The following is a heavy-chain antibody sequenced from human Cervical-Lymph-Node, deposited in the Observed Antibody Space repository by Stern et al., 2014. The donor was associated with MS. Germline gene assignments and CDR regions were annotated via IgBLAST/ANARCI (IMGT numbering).Heavy chain of an antibody. Sequence: VQLEESGPGLVKPSETLSLTCTVSGGSISSSSYYWGWIRQPPGKGLEWIGGISYSGSTYYHPSLKSRVTISLTTSKNQFSLKLSSVTAADTAVYYCARWAYSSGWYNWFDPWGQGTLVTVSS. J-gene: IGHJ5*02. V-gene: IGHV4-39*01. CDR1: GGSISSSSYY. CDR2: ISYSGST. CDR3: ARWAYSSGWYNWFDP. D-gene: IGHD3-22*01.